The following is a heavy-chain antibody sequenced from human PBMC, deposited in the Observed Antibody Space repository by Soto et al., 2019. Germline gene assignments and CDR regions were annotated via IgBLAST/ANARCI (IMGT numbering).Heavy chain of an antibody. CDR3: ARDRKYYYYYCMDV. CDR1: GFTFSSYW. J-gene: IGHJ6*03. V-gene: IGHV3-74*01. CDR2: INSDGSST. Sequence: PGGSLRLSCAASGFTFSSYWMHWVRQAPGKGLAWVSRINSDGSSTSYADSVKGRFTISRDNAKNTLYLQMNSLRAEDTAVYYCARDRKYYYYYCMDVWGKGTTVTVSS.